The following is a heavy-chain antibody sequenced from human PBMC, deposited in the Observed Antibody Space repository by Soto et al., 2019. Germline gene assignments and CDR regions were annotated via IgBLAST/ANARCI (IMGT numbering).Heavy chain of an antibody. CDR2: IYSGGST. J-gene: IGHJ4*02. CDR1: GFTVSSNY. Sequence: GSLRLSCAASGFTVSSNYMSWVRQAPGKGLEWVSVIYSGGSTYYADSVKGRFTISRDNSKNTLYLQMNSLRAEDTAVYYCATGGPDSSWGFDYWGQGTLVTVSS. D-gene: IGHD6-13*01. CDR3: ATGGPDSSWGFDY. V-gene: IGHV3-53*01.